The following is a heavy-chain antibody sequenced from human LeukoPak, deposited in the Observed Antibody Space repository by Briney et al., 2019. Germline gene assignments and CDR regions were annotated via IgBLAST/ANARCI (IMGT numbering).Heavy chain of an antibody. J-gene: IGHJ4*02. D-gene: IGHD3-22*01. V-gene: IGHV1-46*02. CDR1: GYTFNSYY. CDR2: INPSGGST. CDR3: ARDRYYYDSSGYIRGISFDY. Sequence: ASVKVSCKASGYTFNSYYMHWVRRAPGQGLEWMEIINPSGGSTSYAQKFQGRVTMIRDTATSTVYMELSSLRSEDTAVYYCARDRYYYDSSGYIRGISFDYWGQGTLVTVPS.